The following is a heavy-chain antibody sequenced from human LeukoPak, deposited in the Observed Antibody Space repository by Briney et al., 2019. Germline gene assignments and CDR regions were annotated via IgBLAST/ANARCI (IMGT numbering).Heavy chain of an antibody. CDR1: GYTFTNYY. D-gene: IGHD3-9*01. CDR2: ISVYNGNT. Sequence: ASVKVSCTASGYTFTNYYMHWVRQAPGQGLEWMGWISVYNGNTNYAQKVQGRVTMTTDTSTNTAYMELRSLRSDDTAVYYCARDRRYFDWLLSIRDAFDIWGQGTMVTVSS. V-gene: IGHV1-18*04. J-gene: IGHJ3*02. CDR3: ARDRRYFDWLLSIRDAFDI.